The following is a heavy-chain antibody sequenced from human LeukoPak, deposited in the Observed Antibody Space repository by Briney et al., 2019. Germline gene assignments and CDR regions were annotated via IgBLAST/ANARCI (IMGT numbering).Heavy chain of an antibody. CDR2: INPTDGTT. V-gene: IGHV1-46*01. CDR1: GYTFTNYY. Sequence: ASVKVSCKTSGYTFTNYYIHWVRQAPGHGLEWMGIINPTDGTTNYAQKFQGRVTMTRDTSTSTVSMDLSSLTSDDTAIYYCARDAYRDGSGSSPNWFDPWGQGILVTVSS. D-gene: IGHD3-22*01. J-gene: IGHJ5*02. CDR3: ARDAYRDGSGSSPNWFDP.